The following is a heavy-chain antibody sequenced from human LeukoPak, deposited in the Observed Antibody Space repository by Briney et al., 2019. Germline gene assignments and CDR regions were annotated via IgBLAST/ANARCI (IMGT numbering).Heavy chain of an antibody. CDR3: AREENTSGWYSKFDY. V-gene: IGHV3-48*03. CDR2: ISSSGSTI. D-gene: IGHD6-19*01. CDR1: GFTFSSHE. J-gene: IGHJ4*02. Sequence: GPLRLSCAASGFTFSSHEMNWVRQAPGKGLEWVSYISSSGSTIYYADSVKGRFTISRDNAKNSLYLQMSSLRAEDTAIYYCAREENTSGWYSKFDYWAQGTLVTVSS.